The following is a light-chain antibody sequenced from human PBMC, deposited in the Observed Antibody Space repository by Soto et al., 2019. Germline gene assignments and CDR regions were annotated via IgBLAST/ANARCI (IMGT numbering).Light chain of an antibody. CDR1: QSINAW. V-gene: IGKV1-5*03. Sequence: IQMTQSPSTLSASVGDRVTLTCRASQSINAWLAWYQQKPGKAPKLLIYKASTLKSGVPSRFSGSGSGTEFTLTISSLQPDDFATYYCQHYNSYSEAFGQGTKVDNK. J-gene: IGKJ1*01. CDR3: QHYNSYSEA. CDR2: KAS.